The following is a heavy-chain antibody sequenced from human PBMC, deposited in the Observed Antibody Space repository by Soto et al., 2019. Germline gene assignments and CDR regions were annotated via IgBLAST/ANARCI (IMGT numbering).Heavy chain of an antibody. D-gene: IGHD1-7*01. CDR3: TTLTGTTMALDY. V-gene: IGHV3-15*01. CDR1: GFTFSNAW. Sequence: GGSLRLSCAASGFTFSNAWMNWVRQAPGKGLEWVGRIKAKSDGATTDYAAPVKGRFTISRDDSRNTLYLQMNSLKAEDTAVYYCTTLTGTTMALDYWGQGTLVTVSS. J-gene: IGHJ4*02. CDR2: IKAKSDGATT.